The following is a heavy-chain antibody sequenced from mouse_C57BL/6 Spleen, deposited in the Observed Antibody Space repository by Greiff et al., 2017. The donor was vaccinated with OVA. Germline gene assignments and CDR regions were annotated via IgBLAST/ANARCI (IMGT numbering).Heavy chain of an antibody. CDR3: TIYGNYLDY. V-gene: IGHV14-4*01. Sequence: EVQLQQSGAELVRPGASVKLSCTASGFNIKDDYMHWVKQRPEQGLEWIGWIDPENGDTEYASKFQGKATITADTSSNTAYLQLSSLTSEDTAVYYCTIYGNYLDYWGQGTTLTVSS. CDR1: GFNIKDDY. J-gene: IGHJ2*01. CDR2: IDPENGDT. D-gene: IGHD2-1*01.